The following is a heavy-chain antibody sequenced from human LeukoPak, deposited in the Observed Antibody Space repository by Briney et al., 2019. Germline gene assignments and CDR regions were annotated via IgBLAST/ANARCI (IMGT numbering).Heavy chain of an antibody. CDR2: IRSNSHSGAA. CDR1: GFSFGDFA. J-gene: IGHJ4*02. Sequence: GGSLRLSCTAFGFSFGDFAVSWVRQAPGKGLEWVGFIRSNSHSGAAEYAASVKDRFTISREDSKTIAYLQMNSLKTEDTAVYYCTRAYYYGSGSYYKDYFDYWGQGTLVTVSS. D-gene: IGHD3-10*01. V-gene: IGHV3-49*04. CDR3: TRAYYYGSGSYYKDYFDY.